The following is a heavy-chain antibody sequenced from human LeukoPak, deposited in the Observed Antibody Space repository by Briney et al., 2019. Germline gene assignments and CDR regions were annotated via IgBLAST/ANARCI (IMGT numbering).Heavy chain of an antibody. CDR3: ALSGSYAPFDY. Sequence: ASVKVSCKASGYTFTSYGISWVRQAPGQGLEGMGWISAYNGNTNYAQKLQGRVTMTTDTSTSTAYMEVRSLRSDDTAVYYCALSGSYAPFDYWGQGTLVTVSS. CDR2: ISAYNGNT. D-gene: IGHD1-26*01. CDR1: GYTFTSYG. J-gene: IGHJ4*02. V-gene: IGHV1-18*01.